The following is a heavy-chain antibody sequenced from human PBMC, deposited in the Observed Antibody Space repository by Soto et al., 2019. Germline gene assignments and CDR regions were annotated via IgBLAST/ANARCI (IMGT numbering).Heavy chain of an antibody. CDR2: ISSSSSAI. CDR3: ASDRSLGSNWYYYLES. D-gene: IGHD3-16*01. Sequence: LRLSCAASGFTFSTYAMNWVRQFPGRGLEWVSYISSSSSAIDYADSVKGRFTVSRDNAKNSLYLQMNSLRDEDTAVYYCASDRSLGSNWYYYLESWGQGTLVTVSS. J-gene: IGHJ4*02. V-gene: IGHV3-48*02. CDR1: GFTFSTYA.